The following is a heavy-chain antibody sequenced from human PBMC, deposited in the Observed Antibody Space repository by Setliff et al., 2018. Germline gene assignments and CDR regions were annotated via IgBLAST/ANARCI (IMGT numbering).Heavy chain of an antibody. CDR2: INTNNGDK. Sequence: GASVKVSCKASGYTFTRYGISWVRQAPGQGLEWMAYINTNNGDKYYAQNVQGRVTMTTDTSTSTAYMELRNLRSDDTAVYYCARDADNYDTSENPIFDYWGQGTLVTVSS. D-gene: IGHD3-22*01. V-gene: IGHV1-18*01. CDR3: ARDADNYDTSENPIFDY. CDR1: GYTFTRYG. J-gene: IGHJ4*02.